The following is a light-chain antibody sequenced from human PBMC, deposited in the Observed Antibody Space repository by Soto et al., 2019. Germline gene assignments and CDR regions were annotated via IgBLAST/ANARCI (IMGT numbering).Light chain of an antibody. Sequence: EIVMTQSPATLSVSPGERATLSCRASQSVSSNLAWYQQKPGQAPRLLIYGASTRAPGIPARFSGSGSGTEFTLTISSLESADFAVYYGHQYNNWCPLTFGGGTKVEIK. CDR3: HQYNNWCPLT. V-gene: IGKV3-15*01. CDR1: QSVSSN. J-gene: IGKJ4*01. CDR2: GAS.